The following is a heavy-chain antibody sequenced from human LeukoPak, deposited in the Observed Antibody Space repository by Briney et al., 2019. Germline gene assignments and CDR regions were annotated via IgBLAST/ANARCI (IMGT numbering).Heavy chain of an antibody. CDR1: GGSISSYY. J-gene: IGHJ4*02. CDR3: ARTYSTSSNFDY. V-gene: IGHV4-4*09. D-gene: IGHD2-2*01. CDR2: IYSSGST. Sequence: SETLSLTCTVSGGSISSYYWSWIRQPPGKGLEWIEYIYSSGSTNYNPSLKSRVTISVDTSKNQFSLKLSSVTAADTALYYCARTYSTSSNFDYWGQGTLVTVSS.